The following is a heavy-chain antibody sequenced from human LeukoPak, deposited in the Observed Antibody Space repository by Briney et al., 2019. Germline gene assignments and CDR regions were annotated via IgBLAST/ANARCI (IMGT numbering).Heavy chain of an antibody. V-gene: IGHV3-30*02. J-gene: IGHJ4*02. CDR2: IRYDGSNK. D-gene: IGHD3-9*01. CDR3: AKIDILTGYNPRDY. CDR1: GFTFSSYG. Sequence: SGGSLRLSCAASGFTFSSYGMHWVRQAPGKGLEWVAFIRYDGSNKYYADSVKGRFTISRDNSKNTLYLQMNSLRAEDTAVYYCAKIDILTGYNPRDYWGQGTLVTVSS.